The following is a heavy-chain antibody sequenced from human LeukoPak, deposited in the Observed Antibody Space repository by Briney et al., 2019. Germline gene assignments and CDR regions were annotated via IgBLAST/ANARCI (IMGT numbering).Heavy chain of an antibody. V-gene: IGHV3-73*01. CDR3: TSQYSSTLQVPFWS. Sequence: GGSLRLSCAASGFTFSGSAMHWVRQASGKGLEWVGRIRSKANNYATAYAASVKGRFTISRDDSKDTAYLQMNSLKSEDTAVYYCTSQYSSTLQVPFWSWGQGTLVTVSS. D-gene: IGHD6-19*01. J-gene: IGHJ4*02. CDR1: GFTFSGSA. CDR2: IRSKANNYAT.